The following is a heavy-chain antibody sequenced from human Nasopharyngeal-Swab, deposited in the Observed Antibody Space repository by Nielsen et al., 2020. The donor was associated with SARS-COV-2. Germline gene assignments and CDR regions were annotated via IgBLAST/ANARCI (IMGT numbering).Heavy chain of an antibody. CDR1: GFIFSDHY. Sequence: GESLKISCAASGFIFSDHYMDWVRQAPGKGLEWVSSISSSSSYIYYADSVKGRFTISRDNAKNPLYLQMNSLRAEDTAVYYCARDGLDYDFWSAYFMDVWGQGTTVTVSS. V-gene: IGHV3-21*01. CDR2: ISSSSSYI. D-gene: IGHD3-3*01. J-gene: IGHJ6*02. CDR3: ARDGLDYDFWSAYFMDV.